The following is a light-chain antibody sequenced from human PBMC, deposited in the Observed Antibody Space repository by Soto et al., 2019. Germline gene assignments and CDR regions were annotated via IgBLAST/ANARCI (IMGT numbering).Light chain of an antibody. V-gene: IGKV1-5*03. Sequence: DIQMTQSPSTLSASVGDRVTNTCRASQSINSWLAWYQQKPGKVPKLLIYKASSLESGVPSRFSGSGSGTEFTLTISSLQPDDFATYYCQQYSSYSTFGQGTKVDIK. CDR2: KAS. J-gene: IGKJ1*01. CDR3: QQYSSYST. CDR1: QSINSW.